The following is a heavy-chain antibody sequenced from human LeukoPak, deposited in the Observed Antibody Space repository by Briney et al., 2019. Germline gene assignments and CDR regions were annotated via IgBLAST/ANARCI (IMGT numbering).Heavy chain of an antibody. Sequence: SVKVSCKASGGTFSSYAISWVRQAPGQGLEWMGGIIPIFGTANYAQKFQGRVTITADESTSTAYMELSSLGSEDTAVYYCARELEPGPYYYYYGMDVWGQGTTVTVSS. CDR3: ARELEPGPYYYYYGMDV. J-gene: IGHJ6*02. CDR1: GGTFSSYA. D-gene: IGHD1-1*01. CDR2: IIPIFGTA. V-gene: IGHV1-69*13.